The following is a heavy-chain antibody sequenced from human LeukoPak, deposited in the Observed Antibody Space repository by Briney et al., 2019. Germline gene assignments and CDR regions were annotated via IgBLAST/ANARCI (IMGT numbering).Heavy chain of an antibody. CDR1: GGSISSYY. Sequence: SETLSLTRTVSGGSISSYYWSWIRQPPGKGLEWIGYIYYSGSTNYNPSLKSRVTISVDTSKNQFSLKLSSVTAADTAVYYCARVTGIAAGTTTIWSRVAWFDPWGQGTLVTVSS. V-gene: IGHV4-59*01. D-gene: IGHD6-13*01. J-gene: IGHJ5*02. CDR3: ARVTGIAAGTTTIWSRVAWFDP. CDR2: IYYSGST.